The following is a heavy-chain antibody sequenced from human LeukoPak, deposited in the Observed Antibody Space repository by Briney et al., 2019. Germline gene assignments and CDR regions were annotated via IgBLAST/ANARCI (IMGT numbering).Heavy chain of an antibody. J-gene: IGHJ4*02. CDR3: ARTGGGNSGPFDY. CDR2: IYNGGSI. Sequence: GGSLRLSCVASGIIVRNNYMTWVRQAPGKGLEWVSVIYNGGSIYYGDCVKGRFTISADNSRNMVYLQMNGLRAEDTAVYYCARTGGGNSGPFDYWGQGTLVTVS. D-gene: IGHD4-23*01. CDR1: GIIVRNNY. V-gene: IGHV3-53*01.